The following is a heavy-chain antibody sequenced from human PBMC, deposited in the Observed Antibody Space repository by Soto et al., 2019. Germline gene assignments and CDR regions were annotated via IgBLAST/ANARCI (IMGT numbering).Heavy chain of an antibody. J-gene: IGHJ6*02. CDR1: GFTFSSYG. V-gene: IGHV3-33*01. Sequence: QVQLVESGGGVVQPGRSLRLSCAASGFTFSSYGMHWVRQAPGKGLEWVAVIWYDGSNKYYADSVKGRFTISRDNSKNTLYLQMNSLRAEDTAVYYCARDRLEWLPHSYYGMDVWGQGTTVTVSS. CDR3: ARDRLEWLPHSYYGMDV. CDR2: IWYDGSNK. D-gene: IGHD3-3*01.